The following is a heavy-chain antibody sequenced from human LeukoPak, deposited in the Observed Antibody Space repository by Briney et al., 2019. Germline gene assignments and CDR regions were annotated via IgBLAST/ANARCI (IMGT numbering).Heavy chain of an antibody. Sequence: GGSLRLSCAASGFTFSSYAMSWVRQAPGKGLEWVSAISGSGGSTYYADSVKGRFTISRDNSKNTLYLQMNSLRAEDTAVYYCAKDIYKRYCSGGSCDYRGQGTLVTVSS. CDR2: ISGSGGST. V-gene: IGHV3-23*01. CDR3: AKDIYKRYCSGGSCDY. J-gene: IGHJ4*02. CDR1: GFTFSSYA. D-gene: IGHD2-15*01.